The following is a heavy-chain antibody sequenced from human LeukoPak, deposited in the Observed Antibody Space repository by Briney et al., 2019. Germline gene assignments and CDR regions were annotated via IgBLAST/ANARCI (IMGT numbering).Heavy chain of an antibody. CDR3: ARDGRGSRSSWFDP. V-gene: IGHV3-30*04. Sequence: GGSLRLSCAASGFTFSNYALHWVRQAPGKGLEWVAVISYDDTNKYYVDSVKGRFTISRDNSKNTLYLQMNSLRAEDTAVYYCARDGRGSRSSWFDPWGQGTLVIVSS. CDR2: ISYDDTNK. J-gene: IGHJ5*02. CDR1: GFTFSNYA. D-gene: IGHD3-10*01.